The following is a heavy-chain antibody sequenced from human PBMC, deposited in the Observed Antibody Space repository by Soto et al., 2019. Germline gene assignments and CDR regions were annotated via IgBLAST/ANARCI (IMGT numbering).Heavy chain of an antibody. J-gene: IGHJ6*02. D-gene: IGHD5-18*01. CDR1: GFGVSSNY. CDR3: ARDSTWIPYYHYGMDV. Sequence: EVQLVESGGGLIQPGGSLRLSCAASGFGVSSNYMSWVRQAPGKGLEWVSVIYSGGNTHYADSVKGRFTISRDNSKNTLSLQMNSLRAEDTAVYYCARDSTWIPYYHYGMDVWGQGTMVTVSS. CDR2: IYSGGNT. V-gene: IGHV3-53*01.